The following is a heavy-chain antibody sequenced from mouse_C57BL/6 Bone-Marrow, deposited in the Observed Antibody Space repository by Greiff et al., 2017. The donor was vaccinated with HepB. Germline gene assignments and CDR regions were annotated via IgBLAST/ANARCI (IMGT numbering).Heavy chain of an antibody. J-gene: IGHJ2*01. Sequence: QVQLKESGAELVRPGASVKLSCKASGYTFTDYYINWVKQRPGQGLEWIARIYPGSGNTYYNEKFKSKATLTVDKSSSTAYMQLSSLTSEDSAVYYCARGLLLRLYYFDYWGQGTTLTVSS. CDR3: ARGLLLRLYYFDY. CDR1: GYTFTDYY. V-gene: IGHV1-76*01. D-gene: IGHD1-1*01. CDR2: IYPGSGNT.